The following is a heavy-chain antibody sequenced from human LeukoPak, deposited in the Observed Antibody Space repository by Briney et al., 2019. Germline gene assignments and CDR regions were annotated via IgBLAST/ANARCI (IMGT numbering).Heavy chain of an antibody. CDR1: GGTFSSYA. J-gene: IGHJ1*01. CDR2: IIPILGIA. D-gene: IGHD4-17*01. Sequence: ASVKVSCKASGGTFSSYAISWVRQAPGQGLEWMGRIIPILGIANYAQKFQGRVTITADKSTSTAYMELSGLRSEDTAVYYCANANYGAEYFQHWGQGTLVTVSS. CDR3: ANANYGAEYFQH. V-gene: IGHV1-69*04.